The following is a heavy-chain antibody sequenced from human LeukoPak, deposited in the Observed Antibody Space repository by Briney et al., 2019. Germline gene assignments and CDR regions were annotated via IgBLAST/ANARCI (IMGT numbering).Heavy chain of an antibody. V-gene: IGHV4-4*09. D-gene: IGHD3-10*02. J-gene: IGHJ4*02. Sequence: PSETLSFNCSGSTGSINSYHWSWHRQPPGQGLVWIGYIYDSGSTNYNPSLKSRVTISVDTSKNDFSLKLSSLSAAATVFYYGGRYVPVREDSYNVDYWGQGTLVTVSS. CDR3: GRYVPVREDSYNVDY. CDR1: TGSINSYH. CDR2: IYDSGST.